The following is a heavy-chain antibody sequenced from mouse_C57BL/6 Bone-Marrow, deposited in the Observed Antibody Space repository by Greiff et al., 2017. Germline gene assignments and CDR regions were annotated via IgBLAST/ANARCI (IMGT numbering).Heavy chain of an antibody. D-gene: IGHD6-1*01. CDR3: ARGGLPLLAAWNAMDY. CDR1: GYTFTSYW. Sequence: QVQLQQSGAELVRPGTSVKLSCKASGYTFTSYWMHWVKQRPGQGLEWIGVIDPSDSYTNYNQKFKGKATLTVDTSSSTAYMQLSSLTSEDSAVYYCARGGLPLLAAWNAMDYWGQGTSVTVSS. V-gene: IGHV1-59*01. J-gene: IGHJ4*01. CDR2: IDPSDSYT.